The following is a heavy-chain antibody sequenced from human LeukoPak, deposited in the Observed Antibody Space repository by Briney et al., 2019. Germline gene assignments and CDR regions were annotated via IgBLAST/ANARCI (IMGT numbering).Heavy chain of an antibody. D-gene: IGHD6-19*01. Sequence: GGSLRLSCAASGFTFDDYAMHWVRQAPGKGLEWVANIKQDGSEKYYVDSVKGRFTISRDNAKNSLYLQMNSLRAEDTAVYYCARVGQGGWAYFDYWGQGALVTVSS. CDR2: IKQDGSEK. J-gene: IGHJ4*02. CDR1: GFTFDDYA. CDR3: ARVGQGGWAYFDY. V-gene: IGHV3-7*01.